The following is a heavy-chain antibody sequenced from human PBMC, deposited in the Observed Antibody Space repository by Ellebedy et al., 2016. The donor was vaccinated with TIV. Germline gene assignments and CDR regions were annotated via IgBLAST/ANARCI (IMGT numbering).Heavy chain of an antibody. Sequence: ASVKVSCXASGYTFTSYDINWVRQATGQGLEWMGWMNPNSGNTGYAQKLQGRVTMTTDTSTSTAYMELRSLRSDDTAVYYCARDFSVSYYDSSGYYYYFQHWGQGTLVTVSS. CDR2: MNPNSGNT. CDR1: GYTFTSYD. V-gene: IGHV1-8*01. D-gene: IGHD3-22*01. J-gene: IGHJ1*01. CDR3: ARDFSVSYYDSSGYYYYFQH.